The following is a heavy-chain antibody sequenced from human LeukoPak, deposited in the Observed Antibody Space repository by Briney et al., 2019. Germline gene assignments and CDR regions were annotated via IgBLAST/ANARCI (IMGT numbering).Heavy chain of an antibody. CDR2: ISSNGGST. D-gene: IGHD5-24*01. V-gene: IGHV3-64*05. J-gene: IGHJ4*02. CDR1: RFTFRSYA. Sequence: GGSLRLSCAASRFTFRSYAMHWVRQAPRKGPEYVSAISSNGGSTYYADSVKGRFTISRDNSKNTLYIQMSSLRAEDTAVYYCVKTGRDGYNLYYFDYWGQGTLVTVSS. CDR3: VKTGRDGYNLYYFDY.